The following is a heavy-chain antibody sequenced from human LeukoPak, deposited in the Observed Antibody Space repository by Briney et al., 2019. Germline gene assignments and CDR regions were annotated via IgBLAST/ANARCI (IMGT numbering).Heavy chain of an antibody. Sequence: GGSLRLSCAASGFTFSIYSMNWVRQAPGKGLEWVSSISSSSSYIYYADSVKGRFTISRDNAKNSLYLQMNSLRAEDTAVYYCAELGITMIGGVWGKGTTVTISS. D-gene: IGHD3-10*02. J-gene: IGHJ6*04. CDR1: GFTFSIYS. V-gene: IGHV3-21*01. CDR3: AELGITMIGGV. CDR2: ISSSSSYI.